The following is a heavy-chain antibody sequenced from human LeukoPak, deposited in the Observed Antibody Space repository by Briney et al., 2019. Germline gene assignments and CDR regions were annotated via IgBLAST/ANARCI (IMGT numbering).Heavy chain of an antibody. D-gene: IGHD6-19*01. V-gene: IGHV3-23*01. CDR2: ISGSGGST. CDR3: ASPPYSSGWYDGGDAFDI. CDR1: GFTFSSYA. J-gene: IGHJ3*02. Sequence: GGSLRLSCAASGFTFSSYAISWVRQAPGKGLEWVSAISGSGGSTYYADSVKGRFTISRDNSKNTLYLQMNSLRAEDTAVYYCASPPYSSGWYDGGDAFDIWGQGTMVTVSS.